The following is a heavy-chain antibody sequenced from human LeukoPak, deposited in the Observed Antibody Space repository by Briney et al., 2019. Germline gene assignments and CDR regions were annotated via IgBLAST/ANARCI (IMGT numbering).Heavy chain of an antibody. Sequence: SETLSLTCAVSGGSISSSNWWSWVRQPPGKGLEWIGEINHSGSTNYNPSLKSRVTISVDTSKNQFSLKLSSVTAADTAVYYCVGGGEYYYYYMDVWGKGTTVTISS. V-gene: IGHV4-4*02. CDR1: GGSISSSNW. J-gene: IGHJ6*03. D-gene: IGHD3-16*01. CDR3: VGGGEYYYYYMDV. CDR2: INHSGST.